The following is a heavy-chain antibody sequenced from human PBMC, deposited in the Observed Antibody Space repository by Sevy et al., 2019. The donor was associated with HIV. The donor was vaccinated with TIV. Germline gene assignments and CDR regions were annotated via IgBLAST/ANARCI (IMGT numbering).Heavy chain of an antibody. J-gene: IGHJ4*02. CDR1: GFNLGDYA. CDR3: IRSRQLGYTATVPDY. V-gene: IGHV3-49*04. CDR2: MRSKAFAGTT. Sequence: GGSLRLSCSTSGFNLGDYAMSWVRQSPGKGLEWVGFMRSKAFAGTTEYAASVKGRFTISTDDSKARAHLQMNSLRAEDTGVYYCIRSRQLGYTATVPDYWGQGTLVTVSS. D-gene: IGHD3-16*02.